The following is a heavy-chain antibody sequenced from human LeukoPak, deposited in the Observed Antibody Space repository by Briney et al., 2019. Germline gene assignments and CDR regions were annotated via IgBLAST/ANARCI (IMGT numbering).Heavy chain of an antibody. J-gene: IGHJ4*02. V-gene: IGHV3-74*01. CDR2: INSDGSTR. CDR1: GFTSSNYC. D-gene: IGHD1-26*01. CDR3: AREPPEWELPFDY. Sequence: GGSLRLSCAASGFTSSNYCMHWVRQAPGKGLVWVSTINSDGSTRTYADSVKGRFTISRDNAKNTLYLQMNSLRVEGTAVYYCAREPPEWELPFDYWGQGTLVTVSS.